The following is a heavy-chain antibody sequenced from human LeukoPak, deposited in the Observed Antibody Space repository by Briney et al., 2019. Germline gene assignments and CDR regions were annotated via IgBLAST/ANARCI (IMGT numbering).Heavy chain of an antibody. D-gene: IGHD3-22*01. V-gene: IGHV4-59*01. CDR3: ARAYYYDSSGYYRADAFDI. Sequence: KPSETLSLTCTVSGGSISSYYWSWIRQPPGKGLEWIGYIYYSGSTNYNPSLKSRVTISVDTSKNQFSLKLSSVTAADTAVYYCARAYYYDSSGYYRADAFDIWGQGTMVTVSS. CDR2: IYYSGST. J-gene: IGHJ3*02. CDR1: GGSISSYY.